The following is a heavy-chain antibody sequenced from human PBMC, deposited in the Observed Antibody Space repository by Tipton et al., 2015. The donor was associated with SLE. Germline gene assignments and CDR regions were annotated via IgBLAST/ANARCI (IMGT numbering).Heavy chain of an antibody. V-gene: IGHV3-21*04. J-gene: IGHJ4*02. CDR1: GFTFSSYN. D-gene: IGHD5-12*01. Sequence: SLRLSCVASGFTFSSYNMNWVRQAPGKGLEWVSSISTGSSYIEYADSVKGRFTISRDNAKNSLFLQMSSLRAEDTAVYYCARTRTVATIRYYFDFWGQGTLVTVSS. CDR3: ARTRTVATIRYYFDF. CDR2: ISTGSSYI.